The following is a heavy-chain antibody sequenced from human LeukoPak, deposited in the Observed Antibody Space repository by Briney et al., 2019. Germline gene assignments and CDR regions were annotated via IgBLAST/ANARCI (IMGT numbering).Heavy chain of an antibody. J-gene: IGHJ3*01. CDR1: GFTFSSYT. CDR3: ARGRFYSWELRGAFDV. CDR2: ISYDDSNK. Sequence: GGPLRLSCAASGFTFSSYTMHWVRQAPGKGLEWVALISYDDSNKYYADSVKGRFTISRDNPANTLYLQMNSLRADDTAVYYCARGRFYSWELRGAFDVWGQGTMVTVSS. V-gene: IGHV3-30*04. D-gene: IGHD1-26*01.